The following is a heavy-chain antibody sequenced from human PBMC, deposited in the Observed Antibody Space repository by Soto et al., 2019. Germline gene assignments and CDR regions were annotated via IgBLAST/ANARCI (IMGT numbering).Heavy chain of an antibody. CDR2: ISNDGNNK. V-gene: IGHV3-30*18. CDR3: AKDSGRGSDDYYFDS. D-gene: IGHD3-10*01. Sequence: QVQLVESGGGVVQPGRSLRLSCAASGFTFSAYGMHWVRQAPGKGLERVAVISNDGNNKYHADSVKGRFTISRDTSKNTLYLQMNSLRAEDTAVYYCAKDSGRGSDDYYFDSWGQGTLVTVSS. CDR1: GFTFSAYG. J-gene: IGHJ4*02.